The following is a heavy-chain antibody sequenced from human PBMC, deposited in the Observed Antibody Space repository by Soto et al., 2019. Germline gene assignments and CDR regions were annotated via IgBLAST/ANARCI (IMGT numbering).Heavy chain of an antibody. CDR2: ISSRSSVI. D-gene: IGHD2-2*02. CDR3: LRGGLGYTRDDGLDV. CDR1: GFTFSSYS. Sequence: EVQLVESGGGLVKPVGSLRLSCVDSGFTFSSYSMNCVRQAPGKGLEWVASISSRSSVIWYTDSLKGRFTISRDNVKNSLYLQMNSLRAEDTAVYYCLRGGLGYTRDDGLDVWGQGTMVTVSS. V-gene: IGHV3-21*06. J-gene: IGHJ3*01.